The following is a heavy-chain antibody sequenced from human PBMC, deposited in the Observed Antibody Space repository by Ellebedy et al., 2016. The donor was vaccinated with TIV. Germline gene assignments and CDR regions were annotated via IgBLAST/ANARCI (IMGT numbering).Heavy chain of an antibody. CDR1: GGTFSSYA. CDR2: IIPIFGTA. Sequence: SVKVSCXASGGTFSSYAISWVRQAPGQGLEWMGGIIPIFGTANYAQKFQGRVTITADESTSTAYMELSSLRSEDTAVYYCARGTYYYDSSGRGGQYYFDYWGQGTLVTVSS. D-gene: IGHD3-22*01. J-gene: IGHJ4*02. CDR3: ARGTYYYDSSGRGGQYYFDY. V-gene: IGHV1-69*13.